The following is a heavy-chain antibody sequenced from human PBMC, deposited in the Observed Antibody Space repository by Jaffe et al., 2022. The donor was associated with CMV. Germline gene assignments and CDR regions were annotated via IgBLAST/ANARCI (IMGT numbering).Heavy chain of an antibody. CDR2: IYYSGST. Sequence: QVQLQESGPGLVKPSETLSLTCTVSGGSISSYYWSWIRQPPGKGLEWIGYIYYSGSTNYNPSLKSRVTISVDTSKNQFSLKLSSVTAADTAVYYCARDRVGGDYWGQGTLVTVSS. V-gene: IGHV4-59*01. J-gene: IGHJ4*02. D-gene: IGHD2-15*01. CDR3: ARDRVGGDY. CDR1: GGSISSYY.